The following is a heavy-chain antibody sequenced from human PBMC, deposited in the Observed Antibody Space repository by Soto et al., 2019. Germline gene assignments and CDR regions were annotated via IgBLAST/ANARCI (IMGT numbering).Heavy chain of an antibody. Sequence: LRLSCAASGFTFSSYWMHWVRQAPGKGLVWVSRINSDGSSTSYADSVKGRFTISRDNSKNTLYLQMNSLRAEDTAIYYCAKGSASSRPYYFDSWGPGALVTVSS. D-gene: IGHD6-6*01. CDR2: INSDGSST. J-gene: IGHJ4*02. CDR1: GFTFSSYW. CDR3: AKGSASSRPYYFDS. V-gene: IGHV3-74*01.